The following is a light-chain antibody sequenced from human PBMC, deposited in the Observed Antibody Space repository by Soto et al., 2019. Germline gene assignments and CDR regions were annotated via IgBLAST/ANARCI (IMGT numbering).Light chain of an antibody. J-gene: IGKJ1*01. V-gene: IGKV3-15*01. Sequence: EIVMTQSPATLSVSPGARATLSCRASQSVSSNVAWYQQKPGHAPRLLIYGASTRATGIPARFSGSGSGTEFTITISSLQSEDFAVYYCHQYQNWPRTFGQGTKVEIK. CDR1: QSVSSN. CDR3: HQYQNWPRT. CDR2: GAS.